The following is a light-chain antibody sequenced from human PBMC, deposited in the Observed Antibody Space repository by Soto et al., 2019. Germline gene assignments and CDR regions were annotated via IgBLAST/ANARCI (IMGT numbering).Light chain of an antibody. J-gene: IGKJ4*01. Sequence: EVVMTQSQATLSVSPGERATRTCRASQSVCNNLAWYQQKPGQAPRLLIYGASTGATGVPASFSGSGSGTEFTLTINNLQSEDFAVYYCQQYNKWPLTFGGGTKVEI. CDR1: QSVCNN. CDR2: GAS. CDR3: QQYNKWPLT. V-gene: IGKV3-15*01.